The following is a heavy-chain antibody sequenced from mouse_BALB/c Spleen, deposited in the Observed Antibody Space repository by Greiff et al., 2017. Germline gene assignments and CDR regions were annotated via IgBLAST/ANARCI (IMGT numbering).Heavy chain of an antibody. J-gene: IGHJ4*01. CDR2: IDPYYGAT. CDR1: GYSFTSYG. CDR3: ARRDEGCAIDY. Sequence: VQLKESGPELVKPGASVKISCKASGYSFTSYGMNWVKQSNGKSLEWIGNIDPYYGATSYHQKFKGKATLTVDKSSSTSYMQLKSLTSEDSAVYCGARRDEGCAIDYWGQGTSVTVSA. D-gene: IGHD3-3*01. V-gene: IGHV1-39*01.